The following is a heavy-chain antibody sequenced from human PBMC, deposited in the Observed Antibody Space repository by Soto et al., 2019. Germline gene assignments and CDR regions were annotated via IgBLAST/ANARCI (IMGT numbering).Heavy chain of an antibody. V-gene: IGHV3-66*01. D-gene: IGHD6-13*01. Sequence: GGSLRLSCAASGFTVSSNYMSWVRQAPGKGQERVSVIYSGGSTYYADSVKGRFTISRDNSKNTLYLQMNSLRAEDTAVYYCAREEAGRTSGNDYWGQGTLVTVSS. J-gene: IGHJ4*02. CDR3: AREEAGRTSGNDY. CDR2: IYSGGST. CDR1: GFTVSSNY.